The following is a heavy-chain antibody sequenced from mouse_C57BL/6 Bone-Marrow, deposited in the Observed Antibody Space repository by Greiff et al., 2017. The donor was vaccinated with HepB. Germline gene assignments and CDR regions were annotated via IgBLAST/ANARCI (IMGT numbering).Heavy chain of an antibody. CDR3: ARGGYGGAY. Sequence: EVKLMESGGGLVQPGGSLSLSCAASGFTFTDYYMSWVRQPPGKALEWLGFIRNKANGYTTEYSASVKGRFTISRDNSQSILYLQMNALRAEDSATYYCARGGYGGAYWGQGTLVTVSA. V-gene: IGHV7-3*01. D-gene: IGHD3-1*01. CDR1: GFTFTDYY. J-gene: IGHJ3*01. CDR2: IRNKANGYTT.